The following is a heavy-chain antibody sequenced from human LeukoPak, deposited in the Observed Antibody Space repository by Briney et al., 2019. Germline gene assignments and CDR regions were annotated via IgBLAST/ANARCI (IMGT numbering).Heavy chain of an antibody. J-gene: IGHJ3*02. CDR1: GGSISSYY. D-gene: IGHD2-2*02. CDR2: IYTSGST. V-gene: IGHV4-4*07. Sequence: SETLSLTCTVSGGSISSYYWSWIRQPAGKGLEWIGRIYTSGSTNYNPSLKSRVTMSVDTSKNQFSLKLSSATAADTAVYYCARDGLGYCSSTSCYTDDAFDIWGQGTMVTVSS. CDR3: ARDGLGYCSSTSCYTDDAFDI.